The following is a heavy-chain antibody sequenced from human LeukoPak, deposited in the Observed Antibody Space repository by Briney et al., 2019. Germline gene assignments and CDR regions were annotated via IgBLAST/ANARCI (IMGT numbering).Heavy chain of an antibody. D-gene: IGHD6-19*01. V-gene: IGHV5-51*01. CDR1: GYSFTSYW. CDR2: IYPGDSDT. J-gene: IGHJ5*02. Sequence: GESLKISCKGSGYSFTSYWIGWVRQMPGKGLEWMGIIYPGDSDTRYSPSFQGQVTISADKSISTAYLQWSSLKASDTAMYYCATLKQWLVGGGNWFDPWGQGTLVTVSS. CDR3: ATLKQWLVGGGNWFDP.